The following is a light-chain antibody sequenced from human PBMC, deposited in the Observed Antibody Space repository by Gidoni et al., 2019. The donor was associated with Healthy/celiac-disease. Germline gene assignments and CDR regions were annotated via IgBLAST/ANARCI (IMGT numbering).Light chain of an antibody. Sequence: ELVFTQSPATLSLSPGERATLTCRASQSVSSYLAWYQQKPGQDPRLLIYDASNRATGSPARFSGSGSGTDFTLTISSLEPEDYAVYYCQQRSNWPLYTFGQGTKLEIK. CDR3: QQRSNWPLYT. CDR2: DAS. CDR1: QSVSSY. V-gene: IGKV3-11*01. J-gene: IGKJ2*01.